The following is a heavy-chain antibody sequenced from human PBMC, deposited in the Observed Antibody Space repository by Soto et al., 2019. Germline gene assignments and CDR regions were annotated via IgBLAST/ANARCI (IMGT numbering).Heavy chain of an antibody. CDR2: ISSTTNYI. V-gene: IGHV3-21*06. CDR1: GFTFTRYS. CDR3: ARESEDLTSNFDY. Sequence: EVQLVESGGGLVQPGGSLRLSCAAPGFTFTRYSMNWVRQAPGKGLEWVSSISSTTNYIYYGDSMKGRFTISRDNAKNSLYLEMNSLRAEDTAVYYCARESEDLTSNFDYWGQGTLVTVSS. J-gene: IGHJ4*02.